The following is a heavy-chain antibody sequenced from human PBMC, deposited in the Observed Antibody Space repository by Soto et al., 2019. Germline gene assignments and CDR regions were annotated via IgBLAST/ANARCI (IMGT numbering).Heavy chain of an antibody. D-gene: IGHD3-22*01. CDR2: INPSGGST. V-gene: IGHV1-46*01. CDR1: GYTFTSYH. Sequence: SVKVACKASGYTFTSYHMHWLRQKTEQGLEWMGIINPSGGSTSYAQKFQGRVTMTRDTSTSTVYMELSSLRSEDTAVYYCCLGYYYDTSGYLGPYAFDIWGQGTMVTVS. J-gene: IGHJ3*02. CDR3: CLGYYYDTSGYLGPYAFDI.